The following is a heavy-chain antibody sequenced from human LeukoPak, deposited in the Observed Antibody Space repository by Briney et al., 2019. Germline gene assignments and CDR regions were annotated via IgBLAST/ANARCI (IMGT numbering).Heavy chain of an antibody. CDR1: GSTFSSYW. D-gene: IGHD2-21*01. V-gene: IGHV3-7*01. CDR2: IKQDGSEK. CDR3: ARDDSRAYYFDY. Sequence: GGSLRLSCAASGSTFSSYWMSWVRQAPGKGLEWVANIKQDGSEKYYVDSVKGRFTISRDNAKNSLYLQMNSLRAEDTAVYYCARDDSRAYYFDYWGQGTLVTVSS. J-gene: IGHJ4*02.